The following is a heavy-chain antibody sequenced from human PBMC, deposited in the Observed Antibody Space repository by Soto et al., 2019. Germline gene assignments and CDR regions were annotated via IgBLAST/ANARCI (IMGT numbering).Heavy chain of an antibody. J-gene: IGHJ5*02. D-gene: IGHD3-3*01. V-gene: IGHV3-33*01. Sequence: QVQLVESGGGVVQPGRSLRLSCAASGFTFSSYGMHWVRQAPGKGLEWVAVIWYDGSNKYYADSVKGRFTISRDNSKNTLYLQMNSPRAEDTAVYYCARGRAEWLLHPNWFDPWGQGTLVTVSS. CDR1: GFTFSSYG. CDR3: ARGRAEWLLHPNWFDP. CDR2: IWYDGSNK.